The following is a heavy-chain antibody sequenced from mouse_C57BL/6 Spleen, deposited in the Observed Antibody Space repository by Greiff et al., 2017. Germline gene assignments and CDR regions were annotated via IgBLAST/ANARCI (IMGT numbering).Heavy chain of an antibody. V-gene: IGHV1-50*01. CDR1: GYTFTSYW. Sequence: QVQLQQPGAELVKPGASVKLSCKASGYTFTSYWMQWVKQRPGQGLEWIGEIDPSDSYTNYNQKFKGKAPLTVDTSSSTAYMQLSSLTSESTAVYYCARSPRDYYFDYWGQGTTRTVSS. CDR2: IDPSDSYT. CDR3: ARSPRDYYFDY. J-gene: IGHJ2*01.